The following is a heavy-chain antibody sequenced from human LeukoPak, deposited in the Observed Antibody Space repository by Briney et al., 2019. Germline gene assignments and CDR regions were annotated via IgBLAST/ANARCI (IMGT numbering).Heavy chain of an antibody. CDR1: GFTFSSYA. J-gene: IGHJ4*02. CDR2: ISGSGGST. D-gene: IGHD5-18*01. V-gene: IGHV3-23*01. Sequence: GGSLRLSCAASGFTFSSYAMSWVRQAPGKGLEWVSAISGSGGSTYYADSVKGRFTISRDNSKNTLYLQMNSLGAEDTAVYYCAKRGQGYSYGFDYWGQGTLVTVSS. CDR3: AKRGQGYSYGFDY.